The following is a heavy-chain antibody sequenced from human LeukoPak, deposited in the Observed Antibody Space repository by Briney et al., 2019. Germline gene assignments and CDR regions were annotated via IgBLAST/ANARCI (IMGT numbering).Heavy chain of an antibody. Sequence: EASVKVSCKASGYTFTNHYMHWVRQARGQGLEWMGWINPHSGDTNYAQKFQGRVIMTRDTSTSTAYMNLRSLRSDDTAVYYCAREVPYDSSFYYQPFDYWGQGTLVTVSS. J-gene: IGHJ4*02. D-gene: IGHD3-22*01. CDR2: INPHSGDT. CDR3: AREVPYDSSFYYQPFDY. CDR1: GYTFTNHY. V-gene: IGHV1-2*02.